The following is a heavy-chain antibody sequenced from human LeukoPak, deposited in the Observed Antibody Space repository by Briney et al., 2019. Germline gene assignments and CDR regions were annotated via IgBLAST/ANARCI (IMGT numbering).Heavy chain of an antibody. D-gene: IGHD1-1*01. Sequence: GGSLRLSCAASGFTFSSYSMYWVRQAPGKGLEWVSSISSSSSYIYYADSVKGRFTISRDNAKNSLYLQMNSLRAEDTAVYYCARDFLSGTGYYFDYWGQGPLVTVSS. J-gene: IGHJ4*02. CDR3: ARDFLSGTGYYFDY. CDR2: ISSSSSYI. V-gene: IGHV3-21*01. CDR1: GFTFSSYS.